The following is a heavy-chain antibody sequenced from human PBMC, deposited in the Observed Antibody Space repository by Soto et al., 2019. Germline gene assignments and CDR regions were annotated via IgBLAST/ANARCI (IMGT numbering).Heavy chain of an antibody. D-gene: IGHD6-19*01. Sequence: EVQLVESGGGLVEPGGSLRLSCAASGFTFSNVWMNWVRQAPGKGLEWVGRIKSKTDGGTTDYAAPVKGRFTISRDDSNNTLYLQMNSLKAEDTAVYYCTPLALKYSSGWYEFSDWGQGTLVTVSS. CDR1: GFTFSNVW. CDR3: TPLALKYSSGWYEFSD. J-gene: IGHJ4*02. V-gene: IGHV3-15*07. CDR2: IKSKTDGGTT.